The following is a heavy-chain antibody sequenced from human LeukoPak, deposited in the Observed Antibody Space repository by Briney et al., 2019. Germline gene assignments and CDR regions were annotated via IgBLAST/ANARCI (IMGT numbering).Heavy chain of an antibody. V-gene: IGHV4-59*11. CDR3: ARVLTTVTKGFDI. CDR1: GGSISSPY. J-gene: IGHJ3*02. CDR2: VSYSGAT. D-gene: IGHD4-17*01. Sequence: SETLSLTCTVSGGSISSPYWTWIRQPPGKALEWIGYVSYSGATNYNPSLKSRLTISVDTSKNQFSLKLTSVTAADTAIYYCARVLTTVTKGFDIWGRGTMVTVSS.